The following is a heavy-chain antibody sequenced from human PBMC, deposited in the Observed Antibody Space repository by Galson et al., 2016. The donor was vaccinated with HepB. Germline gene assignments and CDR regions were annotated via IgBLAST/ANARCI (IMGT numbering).Heavy chain of an antibody. Sequence: SVKVSCKASGYTFTNYYIHWVRQAPGQGLELMGIINPSGGTIRYAQKFQGRVTMTRDTSTSTVYMELSSLRSEDTAVFYCARYGSGSFDFWGQGTLVTVSS. J-gene: IGHJ4*02. V-gene: IGHV1-46*01. CDR1: GYTFTNYY. CDR3: ARYGSGSFDF. D-gene: IGHD3-10*01. CDR2: INPSGGTI.